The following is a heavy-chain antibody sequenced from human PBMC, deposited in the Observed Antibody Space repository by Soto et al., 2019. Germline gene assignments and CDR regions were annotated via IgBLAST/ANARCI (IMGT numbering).Heavy chain of an antibody. CDR2: INPNSGGT. V-gene: IGHV1-2*02. CDR1: GYIFIGYY. J-gene: IGHJ6*02. CDR3: ARVPHSSGFMDV. Sequence: VASVKVSCKPSGYIFIGYYLHWVRQAPGQGLEWMGWINPNSGGTKYAQEFKGRVTMTRDTSINTAYMDLSSLRSDDTAVYYCARVPHSSGFMDVWGQGTKVTVSS. D-gene: IGHD3-10*01.